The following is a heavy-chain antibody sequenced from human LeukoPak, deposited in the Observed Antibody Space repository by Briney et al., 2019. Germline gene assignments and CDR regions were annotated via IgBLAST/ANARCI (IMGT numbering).Heavy chain of an antibody. D-gene: IGHD3-10*01. CDR1: GFTFSSYA. CDR2: VSGSGGSA. CDR3: AKGPLSEYYGSGSYYLSDY. Sequence: PGGSLRLSCAASGFTFSSYAMSWVRQAPGKGLEWVSVVSGSGGSAYYADSVKGRFTISRDNSKNTLYLQMNSLRAEDTAVYYCAKGPLSEYYGSGSYYLSDYWGQGTLVTVSS. J-gene: IGHJ4*02. V-gene: IGHV3-23*01.